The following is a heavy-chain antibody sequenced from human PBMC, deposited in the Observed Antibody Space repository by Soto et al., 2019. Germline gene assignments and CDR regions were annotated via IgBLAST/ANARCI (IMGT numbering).Heavy chain of an antibody. CDR1: GFTFSTYW. J-gene: IGHJ4*02. D-gene: IGHD3-16*01. CDR3: AGWGGHDFNY. Sequence: EVQLLGSGGGLVQPGGSLRLSCVGSGFTFSTYWMNWVRQAPGKGLEWVANINPDGNVGTYVDSVRGRFTTSRDNAKNSLYPQMNSLRADDTAVYFCAGWGGHDFNYWGQGIMVTVSS. V-gene: IGHV3-7*03. CDR2: INPDGNVG.